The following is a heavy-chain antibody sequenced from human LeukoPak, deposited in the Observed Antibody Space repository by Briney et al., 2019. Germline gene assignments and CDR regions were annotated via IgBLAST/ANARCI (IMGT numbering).Heavy chain of an antibody. J-gene: IGHJ4*02. D-gene: IGHD3-16*01. CDR1: GGSVSSSSYY. CDR3: ARDLGSRYPFDY. CDR2: IYSGEST. Sequence: SETLSLTCTVSGGSVSSSSYYWGWIRQPPGKGLEWIGNIYSGESTYYNPSLKSRVTISVDTSKNQFSLKLSSVTAADTAVYYCARDLGSRYPFDYWGQGTLVTVSS. V-gene: IGHV4-39*07.